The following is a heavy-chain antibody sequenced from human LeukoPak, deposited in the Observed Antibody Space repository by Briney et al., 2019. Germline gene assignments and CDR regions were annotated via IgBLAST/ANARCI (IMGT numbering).Heavy chain of an antibody. Sequence: ASVKVSCKVSGYTLTELSMHWVRQAPGKGLEWMGGFDPEDGETIYAQKFQGRVTMTEDTSTDTAYMELSSLRSEDTAVYYCATENCSTSCYYWYFDLWGRGTLVTVSS. CDR1: GYTLTELS. CDR2: FDPEDGET. V-gene: IGHV1-24*01. J-gene: IGHJ2*01. CDR3: ATENCSTSCYYWYFDL. D-gene: IGHD2-2*01.